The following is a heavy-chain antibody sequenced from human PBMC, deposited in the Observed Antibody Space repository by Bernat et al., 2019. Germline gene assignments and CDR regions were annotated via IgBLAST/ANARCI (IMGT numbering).Heavy chain of an antibody. CDR1: GGSISSSSYY. V-gene: IGHV4-39*02. CDR3: ARERNDFWSGYYRLYGMDV. J-gene: IGHJ6*02. D-gene: IGHD3-3*01. Sequence: QLQLQESGPGLVKPSETLSLTCTVSGGSISSSSYYWGWIRQPPGKGLEWIESIYYSGSTYYNPSLKSRVTISVDTSKNQFSLKLSSVTAADTAVYYCARERNDFWSGYYRLYGMDVWGQGTTVTVSS. CDR2: IYYSGST.